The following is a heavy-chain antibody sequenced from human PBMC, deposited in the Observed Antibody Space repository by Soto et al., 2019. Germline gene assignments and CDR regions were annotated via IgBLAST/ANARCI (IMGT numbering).Heavy chain of an antibody. Sequence: ASVKVSCKASGGSFSNFGISWVRQAPGQGLEWMGWINPNSGGTNYAQKFQGRVTMTRDTSISTAYMELSRLRSDDTAVYYCARGNDFWSGYYLYYYYGMDVWGQGTTVTVSS. V-gene: IGHV1-2*02. CDR2: INPNSGGT. D-gene: IGHD3-3*01. J-gene: IGHJ6*02. CDR1: GGSFSNFG. CDR3: ARGNDFWSGYYLYYYYGMDV.